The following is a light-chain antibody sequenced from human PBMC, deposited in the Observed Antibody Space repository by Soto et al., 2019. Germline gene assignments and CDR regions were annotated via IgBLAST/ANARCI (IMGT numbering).Light chain of an antibody. CDR2: SAS. CDR1: QTVSSS. Sequence: EIVLTQSPATLSLSPGERATLSCRASQTVSSSLAWYQQKPGQAPRLLIYSASIRATGIPARFSGSGSGTEFTLTISSLQSEDVAVYYCQQYDNWPPYTFGQGTKVDIK. V-gene: IGKV3-15*01. J-gene: IGKJ2*01. CDR3: QQYDNWPPYT.